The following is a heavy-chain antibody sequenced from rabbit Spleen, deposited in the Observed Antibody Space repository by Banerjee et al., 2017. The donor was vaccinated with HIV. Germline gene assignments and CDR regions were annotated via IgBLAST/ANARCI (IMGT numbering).Heavy chain of an antibody. V-gene: IGHV1S45*01. D-gene: IGHD1-1*01. J-gene: IGHJ4*01. CDR1: GVSLNDKDV. CDR2: INIVTGKS. CDR3: ARDTGSGHYIDAYFDL. Sequence: EQLEESGGGLVKSEGSLTLTCKASGVSLNDKDVMCWVRQAPGKGLEWIACINIVTGKSVYASWAKGRFTISKTSSTTVTLQMTSLTVADTATYFCARDTGSGHYIDAYFDLWGPGTLVTVS.